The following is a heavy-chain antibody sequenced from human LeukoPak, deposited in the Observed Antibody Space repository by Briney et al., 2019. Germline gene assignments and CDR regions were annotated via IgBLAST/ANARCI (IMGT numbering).Heavy chain of an antibody. V-gene: IGHV3-23*01. Sequence: PGGSLRLSCAASGFTFSGYAMSWVRQAPGKGLEWVSAISGSGGSTYYADPVKGRFTISRDNSKNTLYLQMNSLRAEATAVYYCAIQIITMVRGSTPFDYWGQGTLVTVSS. CDR3: AIQIITMVRGSTPFDY. CDR1: GFTFSGYA. D-gene: IGHD3-10*01. J-gene: IGHJ4*02. CDR2: ISGSGGST.